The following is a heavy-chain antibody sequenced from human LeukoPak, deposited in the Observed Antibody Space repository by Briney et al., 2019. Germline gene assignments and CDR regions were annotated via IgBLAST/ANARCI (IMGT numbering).Heavy chain of an antibody. CDR1: GLIGSDDY. Sequence: PGGSLRLSCAASGLIGSDDYMSWVRQAPGEGLEWVSVIYRGGSTHYADSVKGRFTISRDNSKNTWYLQMNSLRAEDTAVYYCARASSDGVVLDATSFDWWGQGTLVIVSS. CDR3: ARASSDGVVLDATSFDW. V-gene: IGHV3-66*01. CDR2: IYRGGST. D-gene: IGHD2-2*01. J-gene: IGHJ4*02.